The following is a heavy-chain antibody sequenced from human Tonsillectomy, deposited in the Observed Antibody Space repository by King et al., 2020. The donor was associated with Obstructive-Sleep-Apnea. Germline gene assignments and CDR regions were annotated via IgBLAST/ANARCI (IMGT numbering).Heavy chain of an antibody. J-gene: IGHJ4*02. V-gene: IGHV3-33*01. CDR1: GFTFSSYG. CDR3: ARGPYYYGSGSLDY. D-gene: IGHD3-10*01. Sequence: VQLVESGGGVVQPGRSLRLSCAASGFTFSSYGMHWVRQAPGKGLEWVAVIWYDGSNKYYADSVKGRFTISRDNSKNTLYLQMNGLRAEDTAVYYCARGPYYYGSGSLDYWGQGTLVTVSS. CDR2: IWYDGSNK.